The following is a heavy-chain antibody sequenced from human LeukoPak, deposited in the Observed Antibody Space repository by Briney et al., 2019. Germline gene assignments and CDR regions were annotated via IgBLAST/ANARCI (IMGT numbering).Heavy chain of an antibody. CDR2: MNPNSGNT. V-gene: IGHV1-8*01. CDR1: GYTFTSYD. Sequence: ASVKVSCKASGYTFTSYDINWVRQATGQGLEWMGWMNPNSGNTGYAQKFQGRVTMTRNTSISTAYMELSSLRSEDTAVYYCARSYQLLGNYYYYGMDVWGQGTTVTVSS. D-gene: IGHD2-2*01. CDR3: ARSYQLLGNYYYYGMDV. J-gene: IGHJ6*02.